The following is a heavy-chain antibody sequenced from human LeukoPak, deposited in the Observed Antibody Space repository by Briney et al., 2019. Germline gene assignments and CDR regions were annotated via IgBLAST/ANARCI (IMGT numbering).Heavy chain of an antibody. CDR1: GYSFTSYW. J-gene: IGHJ4*02. CDR3: ARYPNDYSNAGDY. V-gene: IGHV5-51*01. CDR2: IYPDDSNT. Sequence: GESLKISCKGSGYSFTSYWIGWVRQMLGKGLEWMGIIYPDDSNTRYSPSFQGQVTISADKSISTAYLQWSSLKASDTAMYYCARYPNDYSNAGDYWGQGTLVTVSS. D-gene: IGHD4-11*01.